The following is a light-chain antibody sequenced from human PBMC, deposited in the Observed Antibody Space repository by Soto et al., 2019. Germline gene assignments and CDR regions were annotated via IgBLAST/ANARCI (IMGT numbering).Light chain of an antibody. J-gene: IGLJ1*01. CDR2: EDS. V-gene: IGLV2-23*01. Sequence: QPVLTQPASVSGSPGQSITMSCTGTTGDVGSYSLLSWYQQHPGKAPKLMIYEDSKRPSGVSNRFSGSKSGNTASLTISGLQAEDEADYYCYSYAGSSIYVFGTGTKVTVL. CDR1: TGDVGSYSL. CDR3: YSYAGSSIYV.